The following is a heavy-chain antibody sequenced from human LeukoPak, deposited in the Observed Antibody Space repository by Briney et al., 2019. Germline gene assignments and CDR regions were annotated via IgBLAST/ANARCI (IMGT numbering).Heavy chain of an antibody. CDR3: ARGWVPSDITLK. Sequence: GESLKISCAASGFTFSNYWMHWVRQAPGKGLVWVSRINSDESDTNYADSVKGRFTISRDNARNTVYLQMNSLRAEDTAVYYCARGWVPSDITLKWGQGTMVTVSS. D-gene: IGHD3-22*01. J-gene: IGHJ3*01. V-gene: IGHV3-74*01. CDR2: INSDESDT. CDR1: GFTFSNYW.